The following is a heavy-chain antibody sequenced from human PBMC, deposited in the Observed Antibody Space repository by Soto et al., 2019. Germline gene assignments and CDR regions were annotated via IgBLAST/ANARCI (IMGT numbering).Heavy chain of an antibody. CDR1: GFTFSSYA. CDR2: ISYDGSNK. CDR3: ARGRSSSFDY. Sequence: QVHLVESGGGVVQPGRSLRLSWAASGFTFSSYAMHWGRQAPGKGLGWVAVISYDGSNKNNADSVKGRFTISRDNSKTSLYLQINSLRAEDTAVYYCARGRSSSFDYWGQGTLVTVS. D-gene: IGHD6-13*01. V-gene: IGHV3-30-3*01. J-gene: IGHJ4*02.